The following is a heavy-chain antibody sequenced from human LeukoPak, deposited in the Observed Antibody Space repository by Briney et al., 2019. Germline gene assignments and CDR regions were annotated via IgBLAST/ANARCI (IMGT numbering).Heavy chain of an antibody. CDR3: AKGPEGRYCSGGSCYYNWFDP. CDR2: IRYDGSNK. CDR1: GFTFSSYG. D-gene: IGHD2-15*01. Sequence: PGGSLRLSCAASGFTFSSYGMHWVRQAPGKGLEWVAFIRYDGSNKYYADSVKGRFTISRDNSKNTLYLQMNSLRAEDTAVYYCAKGPEGRYCSGGSCYYNWFDPWGQGTLVTVSS. J-gene: IGHJ5*02. V-gene: IGHV3-30*02.